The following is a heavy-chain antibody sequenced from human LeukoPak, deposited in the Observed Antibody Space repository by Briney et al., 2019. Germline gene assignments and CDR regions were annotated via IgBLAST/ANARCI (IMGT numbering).Heavy chain of an antibody. D-gene: IGHD5-12*01. J-gene: IGHJ6*02. V-gene: IGHV1-69*13. CDR2: IIPIFGTA. Sequence: SVKVSCKASGGTFSSYTISWVRQAPGQGLEWMGGIIPIFGTANYAQKFQGRVTITADESTSTAYMELSSLRSEDTAVYYCARDQLKAGGYSGYDPLKGYYYYGMDVWGQGTTVTVSS. CDR3: ARDQLKAGGYSGYDPLKGYYYYGMDV. CDR1: GGTFSSYT.